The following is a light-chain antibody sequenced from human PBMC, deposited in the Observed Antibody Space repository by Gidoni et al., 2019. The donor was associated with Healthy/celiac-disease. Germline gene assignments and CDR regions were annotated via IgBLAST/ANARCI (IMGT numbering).Light chain of an antibody. J-gene: IGKJ2*01. CDR3: QQSYSSLRYT. CDR2: AAS. V-gene: IGKV1-39*01. Sequence: DIQMTRSPSSLSASVGDRVTITCRASQSISSYLNWYQQKPGTAPKLMIYAASRLQSGVPSRFSGSGSGTDFTLTISSLQPEDFATYYCQQSYSSLRYTFGQGTKLEIK. CDR1: QSISSY.